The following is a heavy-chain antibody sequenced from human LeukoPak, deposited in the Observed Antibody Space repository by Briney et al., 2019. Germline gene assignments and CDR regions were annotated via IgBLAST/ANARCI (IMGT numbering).Heavy chain of an antibody. CDR3: ARGIDN. V-gene: IGHV3-7*04. J-gene: IGHJ4*02. CDR2: MKEDGSEK. CDR1: GFTFSRYW. Sequence: GGCLRLSCAASGFTFSRYWMNWARQAPGRGLEWVATMKEDGSEKDYVDSVKGRFTISRDNAKNSLYLQMNSLRAEDTAVYYCARGIDNGGQGTLVTVSS.